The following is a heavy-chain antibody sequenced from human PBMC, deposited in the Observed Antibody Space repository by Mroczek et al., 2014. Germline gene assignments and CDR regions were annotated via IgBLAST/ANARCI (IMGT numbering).Heavy chain of an antibody. D-gene: IGHD4-17*01. Sequence: EVQLVETGGGLVQPGRSLRLSCAASGFTFDDYAMHWVRQAPGKGLEWVSGISWNSGSIGYADSVKGRFTISRDNAKNSLYLQMNSLRAEDTALYYCAKTADYGDYYYYGMDVWGQGTHGHRLL. CDR3: AKTADYGDYYYYGMDV. CDR2: ISWNSGSI. J-gene: IGHJ6*02. V-gene: IGHV3-9*01. CDR1: GFTFDDYA.